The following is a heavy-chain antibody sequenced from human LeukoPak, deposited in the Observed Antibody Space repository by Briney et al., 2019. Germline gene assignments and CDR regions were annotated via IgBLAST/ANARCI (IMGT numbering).Heavy chain of an antibody. Sequence: SETLSLTCTVSGGSISSSSYYWGWIRQPPGKGLEWIGTIYYSGSTYYNPSLKRRVTISVDTSKNQFSLKLSSVTAADTAVYYCARKITVWGSYPRHLSPFDYWGQGTLVTVSS. J-gene: IGHJ4*02. CDR2: IYYSGST. V-gene: IGHV4-39*01. CDR1: GGSISSSSYY. CDR3: ARKITVWGSYPRHLSPFDY. D-gene: IGHD3-16*02.